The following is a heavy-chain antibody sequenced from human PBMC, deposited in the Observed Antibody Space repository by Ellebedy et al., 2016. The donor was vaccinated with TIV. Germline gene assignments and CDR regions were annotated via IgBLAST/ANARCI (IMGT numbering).Heavy chain of an antibody. J-gene: IGHJ4*02. Sequence: AASVKVSCKASGYTFTTHGITWVRQAPGQGLESMGWISAYNGNTNYAQKVQGRVTMTADTSTSTAYMELRSLRSDDTAVYYCAGGGGDGWYISFDYWGQGTLVTVCS. CDR3: AGGGGDGWYISFDY. D-gene: IGHD6-19*01. V-gene: IGHV1-18*01. CDR1: GYTFTTHG. CDR2: ISAYNGNT.